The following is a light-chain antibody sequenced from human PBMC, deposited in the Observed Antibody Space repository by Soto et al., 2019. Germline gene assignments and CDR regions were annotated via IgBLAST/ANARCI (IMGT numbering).Light chain of an antibody. J-gene: IGKJ3*01. V-gene: IGKV3-20*01. CDR3: QHYVRSLPIT. Sequence: DIVLTQSPGTLSLSPGERATLSCRASQSVGSDYLAWYQQKPGQAPRLVIYATSTRATGIPARFSGSGSGTDFNLTISRLEPEDFAVYYCQHYVRSLPITFGPGTKVDIK. CDR2: ATS. CDR1: QSVGSDY.